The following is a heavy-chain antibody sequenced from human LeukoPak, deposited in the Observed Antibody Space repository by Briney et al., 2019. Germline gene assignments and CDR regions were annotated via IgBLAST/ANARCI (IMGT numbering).Heavy chain of an antibody. J-gene: IGHJ4*02. Sequence: GGSLRLSCAASGFTFGNYWMSWVRQAPGKGLEWVANIKQDGSDKYYVNSVTGRFTISRDNAKNSLYLQMNSLRAEDTAVYYCARWATSFDLWGQGTLVTVSS. V-gene: IGHV3-7*01. D-gene: IGHD6-6*01. CDR2: IKQDGSDK. CDR1: GFTFGNYW. CDR3: ARWATSFDL.